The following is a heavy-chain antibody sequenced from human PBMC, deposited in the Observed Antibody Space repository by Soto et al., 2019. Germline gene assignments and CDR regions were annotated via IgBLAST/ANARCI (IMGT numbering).Heavy chain of an antibody. Sequence: QVQLQESGPGLVRPSGPVSPTCVVSGVSIRSYNWWSWVRQPPGKALEWIGEIHHIGSTNYNPSLTSRVTMSVVPSKDLFSLTLNSVTAADTAFYYCARDQGSHPGDWGQGTLVSVSS. CDR1: GVSIRSYNW. J-gene: IGHJ4*02. V-gene: IGHV4-4*02. D-gene: IGHD6-13*01. CDR2: IHHIGST. CDR3: ARDQGSHPGD.